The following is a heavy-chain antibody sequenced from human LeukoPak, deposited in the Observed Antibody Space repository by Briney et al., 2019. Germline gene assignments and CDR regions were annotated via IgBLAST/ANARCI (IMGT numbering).Heavy chain of an antibody. CDR2: ISYDGSNK. CDR3: ARDQVAVTAIQDYYYYGMDV. V-gene: IGHV3-30*04. D-gene: IGHD2-21*02. Sequence: PGGSLRLSCAASGFTFSSYAMHWVRQAPGKGLEWVAVISYDGSNKYYADSVKGRFTISRDNSKNTLYLQMNSLRAEDTAVYYCARDQVAVTAIQDYYYYGMDVWGQGTTVTVSS. J-gene: IGHJ6*02. CDR1: GFTFSSYA.